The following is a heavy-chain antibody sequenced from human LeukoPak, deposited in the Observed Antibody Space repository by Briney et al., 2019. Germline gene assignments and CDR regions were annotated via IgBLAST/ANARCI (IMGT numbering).Heavy chain of an antibody. CDR1: GFTFSSYW. Sequence: PGGSLRLSCAASGFTFSSYWMSWVRQAPGKGLEWVANIRQDGGDKYYVDSVKGRFTISRDNAKNSLYLQMNSLRADDTALYYCARQYSSSWYALGYLDYWGQRTLVTVSS. D-gene: IGHD6-13*01. CDR2: IRQDGGDK. CDR3: ARQYSSSWYALGYLDY. V-gene: IGHV3-7*01. J-gene: IGHJ4*02.